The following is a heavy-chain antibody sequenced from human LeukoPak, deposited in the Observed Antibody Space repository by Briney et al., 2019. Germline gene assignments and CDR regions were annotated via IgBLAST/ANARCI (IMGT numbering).Heavy chain of an antibody. CDR1: SGSIDSGRYY. V-gene: IGHV4-30-4*01. D-gene: IGHD3-10*01. Sequence: PSETLSLTCTVSSGSIDSGRYYWGWIRQPPGKGLEWIGYIYYSGSTDYSPSLKSRVTISVDTSKNQFSLKLSSVTAADTAVYYCARVDGSGSYYNMYFDYWGQGTLVTVSS. J-gene: IGHJ4*02. CDR2: IYYSGST. CDR3: ARVDGSGSYYNMYFDY.